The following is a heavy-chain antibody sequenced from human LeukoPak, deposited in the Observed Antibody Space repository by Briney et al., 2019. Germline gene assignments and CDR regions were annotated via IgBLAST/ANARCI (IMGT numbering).Heavy chain of an antibody. Sequence: GGSLRLSCTSSGFTFREFAVSWFRQAPGKGLEWLGFIRSSIYGGTPKAAASVKGRFIFSRDDSKGVAYLRMNSLKTDDTAVYYCSREWGNGNDLRPDSWGQGTLVTVSS. CDR2: IRSSIYGGTP. J-gene: IGHJ4*02. CDR3: SREWGNGNDLRPDS. V-gene: IGHV3-49*03. CDR1: GFTFREFA. D-gene: IGHD1-1*01.